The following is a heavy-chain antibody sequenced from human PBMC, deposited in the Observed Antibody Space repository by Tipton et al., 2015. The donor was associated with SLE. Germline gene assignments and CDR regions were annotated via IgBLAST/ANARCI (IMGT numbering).Heavy chain of an antibody. V-gene: IGHV4-39*07. D-gene: IGHD2-2*03. CDR3: ARGVAIYWITYYDYYMDV. CDR2: LYHRGGT. CDR1: GGSMTSTRYY. J-gene: IGHJ6*03. Sequence: LRLSCAVSGGSMTSTRYYWGWIRQSPGKGLEWIGSLYHRGGTYYNPSLKSRLTISVDTSTNQFSLKLSSVTAADTAVYYCARGVAIYWITYYDYYMDVWGKGTTVTVSS.